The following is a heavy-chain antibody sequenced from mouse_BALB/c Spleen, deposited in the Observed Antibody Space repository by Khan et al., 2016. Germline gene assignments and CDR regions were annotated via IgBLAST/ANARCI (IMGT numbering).Heavy chain of an antibody. J-gene: IGHJ1*01. V-gene: IGHV3-6*02. CDR1: GYSITSGYY. CDR3: ARDPFYYYGSSYWYFDV. D-gene: IGHD1-1*01. CDR2: ISYDGSN. Sequence: VQLKESGPGLVKPSQSLSLTCSVTGYSITSGYYWNWLRQFPGNKLEWMGYISYDGSNNYKPSLKNRISITRDTSKNQFFLKLNSVTTEDTATYYCARDPFYYYGSSYWYFDVWGAGTTVTVSS.